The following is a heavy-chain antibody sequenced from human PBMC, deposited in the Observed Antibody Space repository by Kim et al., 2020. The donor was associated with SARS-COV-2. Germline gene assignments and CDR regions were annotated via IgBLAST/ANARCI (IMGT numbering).Heavy chain of an antibody. J-gene: IGHJ4*02. Sequence: VGSLRLSCVASGFTFSDYYMSWIRQAPGKGLEWVSYISSRSTYMNYADSVKGRFTISRDNANKSLFLQMNSLRPDDTAVYYCTRGATTNSDYWGQGTLVTVSS. CDR1: GFTFSDYY. CDR3: TRGATTNSDY. CDR2: ISSRSTYM. V-gene: IGHV3-11*05. D-gene: IGHD1-7*01.